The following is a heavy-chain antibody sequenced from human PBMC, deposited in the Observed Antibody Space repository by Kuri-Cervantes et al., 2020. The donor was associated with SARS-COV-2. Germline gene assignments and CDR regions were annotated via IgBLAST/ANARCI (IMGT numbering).Heavy chain of an antibody. CDR1: GGSISSSN. CDR3: ARGARLDIVVVPAGLSFDP. V-gene: IGHV3-23*01. Sequence: GESLKISCAVSGGSISSSNWWSWVRQPPGKRLEWVSTINNSGGSTYYTDSVEGRFTNSRDNFKNTLYLQMNSLRAEDTAVYYCARGARLDIVVVPAGLSFDPWGQGTLVTVSS. D-gene: IGHD2-2*01. J-gene: IGHJ5*02. CDR2: INNSGGST.